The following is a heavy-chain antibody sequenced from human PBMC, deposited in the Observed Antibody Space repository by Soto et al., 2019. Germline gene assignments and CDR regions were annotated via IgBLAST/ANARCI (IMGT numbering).Heavy chain of an antibody. CDR3: ARDGYCSGGSCYGWFDP. Sequence: ETLSLTWTVAGGCVSSGSYYWSWIRQPPGKGLEWIGYIYYSGSTNYNPSLKSRVTISVDTSKNQFSLKLSSVTAADTAVYYCARDGYCSGGSCYGWFDPWGQGTLVTVSS. CDR2: IYYSGST. D-gene: IGHD2-15*01. J-gene: IGHJ5*02. V-gene: IGHV4-61*01. CDR1: GGCVSSGSYY.